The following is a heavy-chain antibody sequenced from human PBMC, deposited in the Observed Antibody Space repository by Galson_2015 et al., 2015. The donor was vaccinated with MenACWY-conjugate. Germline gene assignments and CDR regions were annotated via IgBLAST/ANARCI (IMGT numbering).Heavy chain of an antibody. V-gene: IGHV4-39*01. CDR2: IYYSGST. CDR3: ARHDRTAPARSGAFDI. Sequence: ETLSLTCTVSGGSISSSSYYWDWTRQPPGRGLEWIGTIYYSGSTYYNSSLKSRVTISVDTSQNQFSLNLSSVTAADTAMYYCARHDRTAPARSGAFDIWGRGTMVTVSS. J-gene: IGHJ3*02. D-gene: IGHD2-2*01. CDR1: GGSISSSSYY.